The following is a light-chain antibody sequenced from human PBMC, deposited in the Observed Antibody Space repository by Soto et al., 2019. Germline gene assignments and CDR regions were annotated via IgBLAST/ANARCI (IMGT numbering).Light chain of an antibody. Sequence: QSVLTQSPSASASLGASVKLTCTLSSGHSSYVIAWLQQQPEKGPRYLMYLNSDGSHSKGDGIPDRFSGSSSGAERYLTISSLQSEDEADYYCQTWGTGIRVFGGGTKVTVL. CDR1: SGHSSYV. CDR2: LNSDGSH. V-gene: IGLV4-69*01. CDR3: QTWGTGIRV. J-gene: IGLJ3*02.